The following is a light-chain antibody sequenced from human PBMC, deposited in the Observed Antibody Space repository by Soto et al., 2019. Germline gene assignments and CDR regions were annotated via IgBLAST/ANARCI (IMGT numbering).Light chain of an antibody. J-gene: IGKJ1*01. CDR3: QQYDSYPWT. CDR2: RAS. V-gene: IGKV1-5*03. Sequence: DIQMTQSPSTLSASVGDRVIITCRASQSISTWLAWYQQKPGKAPKFLIYRASNLESGVPSRFSGSGSGTEFTLTISSLQPDDFSTYYCQQYDSYPWTFGQGTKVEIK. CDR1: QSISTW.